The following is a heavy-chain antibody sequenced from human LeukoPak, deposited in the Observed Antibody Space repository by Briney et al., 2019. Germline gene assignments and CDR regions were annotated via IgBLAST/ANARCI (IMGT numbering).Heavy chain of an antibody. CDR1: GFTFSSHA. CDR3: AKDITDIAAAGKIY. J-gene: IGHJ4*02. Sequence: GGSLRLSCAASGFTFSSHAMSWVRQAPGKGLEWVSTISGSGGSTYYADSVKGRFTISRDSSKNTLYLQMNSLRAEDTAVYYCAKDITDIAAAGKIYWGQGTLVTVSS. V-gene: IGHV3-23*01. D-gene: IGHD6-13*01. CDR2: ISGSGGST.